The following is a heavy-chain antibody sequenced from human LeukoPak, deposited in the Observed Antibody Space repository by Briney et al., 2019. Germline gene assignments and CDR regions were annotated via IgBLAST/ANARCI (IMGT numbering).Heavy chain of an antibody. Sequence: SVTHFRSARGFTFRDSFLSWDRQAPGKGPEWVGRSRNKSDSYTAEFAASVKGRFSISRDEPKNSQDLQINSLETEHAAVYYCATSSWYRLAYWGQGSLVTVSS. V-gene: IGHV3-72*01. CDR3: ATSSWYRLAY. CDR2: SRNKSDSYTA. J-gene: IGHJ4*02. CDR1: GFTFRDSF. D-gene: IGHD6-13*01.